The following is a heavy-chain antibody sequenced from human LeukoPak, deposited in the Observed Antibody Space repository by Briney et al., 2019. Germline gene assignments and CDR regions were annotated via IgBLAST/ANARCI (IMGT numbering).Heavy chain of an antibody. D-gene: IGHD5-12*01. CDR2: ISAYNGNT. Sequence: ASVKVSCKASGYTFTSYGISWVRQAPGQGLEWMGWISAYNGNTNYAQKLQGRVTMTTDTSTSTAYMELRSLRSDGTAVYYCARDRRRGYSGYGLNDAFDIWGQGTMVTVSS. V-gene: IGHV1-18*01. CDR1: GYTFTSYG. CDR3: ARDRRRGYSGYGLNDAFDI. J-gene: IGHJ3*02.